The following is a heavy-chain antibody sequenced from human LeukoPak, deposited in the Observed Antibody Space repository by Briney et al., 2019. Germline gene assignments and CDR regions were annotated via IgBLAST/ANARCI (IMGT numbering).Heavy chain of an antibody. CDR2: ISGSGGST. V-gene: IGHV3-23*01. J-gene: IGHJ4*02. CDR3: ARAMVTATTSYFDY. CDR1: GFTFSNYA. D-gene: IGHD2-21*02. Sequence: QAGGSLRLSCAASGFTFSNYAMRWVRQAPGKGPEWVSAISGSGGSTYYADSVKDRFTISRDNSKNTLYLQMNSLRAEDTAVYYCARAMVTATTSYFDYWGQGTLVTVSS.